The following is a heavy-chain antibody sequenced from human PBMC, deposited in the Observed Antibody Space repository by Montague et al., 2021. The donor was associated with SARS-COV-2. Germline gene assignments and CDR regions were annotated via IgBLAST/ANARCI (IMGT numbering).Heavy chain of an antibody. CDR3: ARVVTIFGVVTYYYYMDV. CDR2: ISSSGSTI. J-gene: IGHJ6*03. CDR1: GFTFSSYE. D-gene: IGHD3-3*01. Sequence: SLRLSCAASGFTFSSYEMNWVRQAPGKGLEWVSYISSSGSTIYYADSVKGRFTISRDNAKNSLYLQMDSLRAEDTAVYYCARVVTIFGVVTYYYYMDVWGNGTTVTVSS. V-gene: IGHV3-48*03.